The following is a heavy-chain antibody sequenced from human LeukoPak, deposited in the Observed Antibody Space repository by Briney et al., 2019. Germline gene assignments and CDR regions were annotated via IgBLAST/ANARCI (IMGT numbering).Heavy chain of an antibody. V-gene: IGHV3-23*01. J-gene: IGHJ4*02. CDR1: GFTISSYV. CDR2: ISVSSGST. D-gene: IGHD3-22*01. Sequence: GGSLRLSCAASGFTISSYVMSWVRQAPGKGLEWVSGISVSSGSTYYADSVKGRFTISGDNSKNTLFLQMNSLRAEDTAVYYCAKNSYDGSGYYSPDYWGQGTLVTVSS. CDR3: AKNSYDGSGYYSPDY.